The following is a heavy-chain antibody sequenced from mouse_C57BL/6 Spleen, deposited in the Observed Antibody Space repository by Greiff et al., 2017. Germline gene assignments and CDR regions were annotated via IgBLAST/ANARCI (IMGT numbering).Heavy chain of an antibody. J-gene: IGHJ2*01. CDR1: GFTFSDYG. D-gene: IGHD2-1*01. Sequence: EVQLVESGGGLVKPGGSLKLSCAASGFTFSDYGMHWVRQAPEKGLEWVAYISSGSSTIYYADTVKGRFTISRDNAKNTLFLQMTSLRSEDTAMYYCARSGYYGRYFDYWGQGTTLTVSS. CDR3: ARSGYYGRYFDY. CDR2: ISSGSSTI. V-gene: IGHV5-17*01.